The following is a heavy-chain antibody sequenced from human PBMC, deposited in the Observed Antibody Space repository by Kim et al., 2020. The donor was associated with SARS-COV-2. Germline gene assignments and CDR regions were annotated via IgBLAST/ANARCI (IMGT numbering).Heavy chain of an antibody. D-gene: IGHD6-19*01. CDR1: GFSFSSYA. V-gene: IGHV3-23*01. Sequence: GGSLRLSCAASGFSFSSYAMSWARQAPGKGLEWISGITGSGGDTEYADSVKGRFTISRDNSKSTLYLQMNSLRVEDTALYYCAKTRIDGCSSGWSDQWGQGPLVTVSS. J-gene: IGHJ5*02. CDR3: AKTRIDGCSSGWSDQ. CDR2: ITGSGGDT.